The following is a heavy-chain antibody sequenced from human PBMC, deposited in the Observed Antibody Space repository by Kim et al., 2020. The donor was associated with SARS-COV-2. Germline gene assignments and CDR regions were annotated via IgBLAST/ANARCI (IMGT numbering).Heavy chain of an antibody. J-gene: IGHJ5*02. V-gene: IGHV4-61*02. CDR2: IYTSGST. CDR1: GGSISSGSYY. Sequence: SETLSLTCTVSGGSISSGSYYWSWIRQPAGKGLEWIGRIYTSGSTNYNPSLKSRVTISVDTPKNQFSLKLSSVTAADTAVYYCARDYYDSSGYNWFDPWGQGTLVTVSS. D-gene: IGHD3-22*01. CDR3: ARDYYDSSGYNWFDP.